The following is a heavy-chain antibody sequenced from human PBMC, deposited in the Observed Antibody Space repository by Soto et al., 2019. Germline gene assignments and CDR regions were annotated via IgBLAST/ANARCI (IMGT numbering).Heavy chain of an antibody. D-gene: IGHD3-22*01. V-gene: IGHV3-21*01. CDR3: ARDWVGYYDSSGYYPTGYFDL. J-gene: IGHJ2*01. Sequence: EVQLVESGGGLVKPGGSLRLSCAASGFTFSSYSMNWVRQAPGKGLEWVSSISSSSSYIYYADSVRGRFTISRDNAKNSQYLQMISLRAEDTAVYYCARDWVGYYDSSGYYPTGYFDLWGRGTLVTVSS. CDR2: ISSSSSYI. CDR1: GFTFSSYS.